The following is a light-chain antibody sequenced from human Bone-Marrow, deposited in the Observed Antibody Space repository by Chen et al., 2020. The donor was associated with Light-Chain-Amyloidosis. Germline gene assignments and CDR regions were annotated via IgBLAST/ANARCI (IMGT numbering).Light chain of an antibody. V-gene: IGLV3-21*02. Sequence: SYVLTQPSSVSVAPGSTRTIACGGNNIGSTSVHWYQQTPGQAPLLVVYDDSDRPSGIPERLSGSNSGNTATLTISRVEAGDEADYYCQVWDRSSDRPVFGGGTKLTVL. J-gene: IGLJ3*02. CDR1: NIGSTS. CDR3: QVWDRSSDRPV. CDR2: DDS.